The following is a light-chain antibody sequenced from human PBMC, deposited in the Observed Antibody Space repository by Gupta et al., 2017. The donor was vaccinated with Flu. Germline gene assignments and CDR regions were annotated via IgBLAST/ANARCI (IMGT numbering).Light chain of an antibody. Sequence: SYELTQPPSVSVSPGQTVRITCSGDAFPKQYAYWYQPTPGQAPVLVLYKDSGRPAGLPERFSGSSSGTTVTFTISGVQAEDEAAYYCQSADSSGTYVVFGGGTKLTVL. CDR2: KDS. CDR3: QSADSSGTYVV. V-gene: IGLV3-25*02. J-gene: IGLJ2*01. CDR1: AFPKQY.